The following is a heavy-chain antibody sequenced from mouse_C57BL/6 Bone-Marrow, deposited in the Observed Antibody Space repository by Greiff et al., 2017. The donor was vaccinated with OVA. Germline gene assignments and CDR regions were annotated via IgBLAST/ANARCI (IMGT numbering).Heavy chain of an antibody. V-gene: IGHV1-54*01. J-gene: IGHJ1*03. CDR3: ARGLLPLYWYFDV. Sequence: LVESGAELVRPGTSVKVSCKASGYAFTNYLIEWVKQRPGQGLEWIGVINPGSGGTNYNEKFKGKATLTADKSSSTAYMQLSSLTSEDSAVYFCARGLLPLYWYFDVWGTGTTVTVSS. CDR2: INPGSGGT. D-gene: IGHD2-1*01. CDR1: GYAFTNYL.